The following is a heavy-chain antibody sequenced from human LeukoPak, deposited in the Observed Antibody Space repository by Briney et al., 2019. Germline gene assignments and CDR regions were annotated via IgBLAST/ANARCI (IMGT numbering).Heavy chain of an antibody. CDR3: AKVTWSGYIHPEYYMDV. D-gene: IGHD3-3*01. Sequence: PGGSLRLSCAASGFTFSSYAMSWVRQAPGKGLEWVSAISGSGGSTYYADSVKGRFTISRDNSKNTLYLQMNSLRAEDTAVYYCAKVTWSGYIHPEYYMDVWGKGTTVTVSS. CDR1: GFTFSSYA. V-gene: IGHV3-23*01. CDR2: ISGSGGST. J-gene: IGHJ6*03.